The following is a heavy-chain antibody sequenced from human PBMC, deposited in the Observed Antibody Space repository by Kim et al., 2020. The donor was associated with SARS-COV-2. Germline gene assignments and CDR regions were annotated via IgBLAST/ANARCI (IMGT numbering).Heavy chain of an antibody. D-gene: IGHD3-9*01. CDR1: GGSFSGYY. V-gene: IGHV4-34*01. CDR2: INHSGST. J-gene: IGHJ4*02. CDR3: ARAGFARQYYDILTGQLTPFDY. Sequence: SETLSLTCAVYGGSFSGYYWSWIRQPPGKGLEWIGEINHSGSTNYNPSLKSRVTISVDTSKNQFSLKLSSVTAADTAVYYCARAGFARQYYDILTGQLTPFDYWGQGTLVTVSS.